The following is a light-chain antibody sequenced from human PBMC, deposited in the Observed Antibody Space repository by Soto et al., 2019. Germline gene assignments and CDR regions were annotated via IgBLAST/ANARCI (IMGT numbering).Light chain of an antibody. CDR1: QSVSSY. J-gene: IGKJ4*01. CDR2: DAS. V-gene: IGKV3-11*01. Sequence: EVVLTQSPATLSLSPGXRATLSCRASQSVSSYLAWYQQKPGQAPRLLIYDASNRATGIPARFSGSGSGTDFTLTICSLEPEDFAVYYCHQRYIWPPLTFGGGTKVDIK. CDR3: HQRYIWPPLT.